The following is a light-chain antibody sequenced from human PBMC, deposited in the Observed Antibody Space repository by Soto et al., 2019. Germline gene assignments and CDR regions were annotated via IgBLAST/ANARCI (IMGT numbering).Light chain of an antibody. V-gene: IGLV2-18*02. CDR3: SSYTSTNTYI. CDR2: EVS. CDR1: SSR. J-gene: IGLJ1*01. Sequence: QSVLTQPPSVSGSPGQSVTISCTGTSSRVSWYQQPPGTAPKLLIYEVSNRPSGVPDRFSGSKSGNTASLTISGLQAEDEADYYCSSYTSTNTYIFGTGTQGHRP.